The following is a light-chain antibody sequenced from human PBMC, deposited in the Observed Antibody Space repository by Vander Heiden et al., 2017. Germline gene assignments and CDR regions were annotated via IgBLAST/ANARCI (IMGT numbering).Light chain of an antibody. Sequence: QSVLTPPSSVSGAPGQTVTISCTGSSSNIGAGYDVHWYQQLPGTAPKVLIYGNTNRPSGVPDRFSGSKSGTSASLAITGLQAEDEADYYCQSYDSSLSAWVFGGGTKLTVL. CDR2: GNT. CDR3: QSYDSSLSAWV. J-gene: IGLJ3*02. CDR1: SSNIGAGYD. V-gene: IGLV1-40*01.